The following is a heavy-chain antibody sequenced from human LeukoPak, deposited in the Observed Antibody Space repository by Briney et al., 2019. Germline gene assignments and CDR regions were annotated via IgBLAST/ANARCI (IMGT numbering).Heavy chain of an antibody. J-gene: IGHJ5*01. Sequence: GGSLRLSCVGSGFTFRSHAMSWVGQAPEKGLEWVSGISARVGGTYYADSVRGGFTISRDNSKNTLYLQINSLRDEATAVYYCANFRYDSWGHGTLVTVSS. CDR3: ANFRYDS. D-gene: IGHD2-2*01. CDR1: GFTFRSHA. V-gene: IGHV3-23*01. CDR2: ISARVGGT.